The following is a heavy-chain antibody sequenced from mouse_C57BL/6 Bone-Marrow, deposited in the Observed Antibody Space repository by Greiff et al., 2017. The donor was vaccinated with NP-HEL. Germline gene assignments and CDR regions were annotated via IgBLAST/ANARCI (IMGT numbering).Heavy chain of an antibody. CDR3: ARGLLRPFAY. J-gene: IGHJ3*01. D-gene: IGHD2-3*01. Sequence: VQLQQPGAELVKPGASVKLSCKASGYTFTSYWMHWVKQRPGQGLEWIGMIHPNSGSTNYNEKFKSKATLTVDKSSSTAYMQLSSLTSEDSAVYCCARGLLRPFAYWGQGTLVTVSA. V-gene: IGHV1-64*01. CDR2: IHPNSGST. CDR1: GYTFTSYW.